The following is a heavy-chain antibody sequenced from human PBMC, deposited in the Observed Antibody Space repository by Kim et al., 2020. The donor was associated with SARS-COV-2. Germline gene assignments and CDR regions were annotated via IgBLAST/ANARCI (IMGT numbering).Heavy chain of an antibody. J-gene: IGHJ3*02. V-gene: IGHV4-59*09. Sequence: IYTPSLNSRVTISVDPSKNQFSRKLNSVTAADTAVYYGARGAVDPGAFDIWGQGTMVTVSS. D-gene: IGHD5-12*01. CDR3: ARGAVDPGAFDI.